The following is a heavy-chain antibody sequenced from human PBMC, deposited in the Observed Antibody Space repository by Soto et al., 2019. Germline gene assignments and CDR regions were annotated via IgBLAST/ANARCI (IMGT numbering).Heavy chain of an antibody. CDR2: ISGSGGST. V-gene: IGHV3-23*01. Sequence: PGGSLRLSCAASGFTFSSYAMSWVRQAPGKGLEWVSAISGSGGSTYYADSVKGRFTISRDNSKNTLYLQMNSLRAEDTAVYCCAKDPVELVVPAKFSYWGQGTLVTVSS. CDR1: GFTFSSYA. D-gene: IGHD2-2*01. J-gene: IGHJ4*02. CDR3: AKDPVELVVPAKFSY.